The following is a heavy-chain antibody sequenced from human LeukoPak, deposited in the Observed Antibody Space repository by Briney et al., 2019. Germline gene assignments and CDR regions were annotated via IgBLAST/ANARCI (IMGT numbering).Heavy chain of an antibody. CDR2: ISAYNGNT. J-gene: IGHJ4*02. CDR3: ARSLEYASGDPPGY. D-gene: IGHD4-17*01. Sequence: ASVKVSCKASGYTFTSYGISWVRQAPGQGLEWMGWISAYNGNTNYAQKPQGRVTMTTDTSTSTAYMELRSLRSDDTAVYYCARSLEYASGDPPGYWGQGTLVTVSS. CDR1: GYTFTSYG. V-gene: IGHV1-18*01.